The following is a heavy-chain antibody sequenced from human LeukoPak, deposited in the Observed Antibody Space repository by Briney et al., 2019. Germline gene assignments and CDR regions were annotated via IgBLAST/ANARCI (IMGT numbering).Heavy chain of an antibody. V-gene: IGHV4-59*01. CDR2: IYYSGST. CDR3: ARGRGWYGY. CDR1: GGSISSYY. D-gene: IGHD6-19*01. J-gene: IGHJ4*02. Sequence: SETLSLTCTVSGGSISSYYGSWIRQPPGKGLEWIGYIYYSGSTNYNPSLETRVTISVDTSMNQFSLKLTSVTAADTAVYYCARGRGWYGYWGQGTLVTVSS.